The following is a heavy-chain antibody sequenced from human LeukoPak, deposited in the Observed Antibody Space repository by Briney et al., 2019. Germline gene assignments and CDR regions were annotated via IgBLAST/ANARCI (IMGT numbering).Heavy chain of an antibody. CDR3: ARGQGDDQGIYMVV. J-gene: IGHJ6*03. V-gene: IGHV1-8*03. Sequence: ASVKVSCKASGYTFTSYDINWVRQATGQGLEWMGWMNPNSGNTGYAQKFQGRVTITRYTSISTAYMELSSLRSEDTAVYYCARGQGDDQGIYMVVWGKGTTVTVSS. CDR1: GYTFTSYD. D-gene: IGHD3-16*01. CDR2: MNPNSGNT.